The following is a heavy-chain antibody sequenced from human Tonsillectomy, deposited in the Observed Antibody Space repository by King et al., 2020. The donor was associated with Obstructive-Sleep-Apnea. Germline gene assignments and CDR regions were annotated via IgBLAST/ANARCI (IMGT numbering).Heavy chain of an antibody. J-gene: IGHJ4*02. CDR1: GFTFGDYA. D-gene: IGHD5-12*01. CDR2: IRSKAYGGTT. Sequence: VQLVESGGGLVQPGRSLRLSCTASGFTFGDYAMSWFRQAPGKGLEWVGFIRSKAYGGTTEYAASVKGRFTISRDDSKSIAYLQMNSLKTEDTAVYYCTRSGGGYSGYPGDYWGQGTLVTVSS. V-gene: IGHV3-49*03. CDR3: TRSGGGYSGYPGDY.